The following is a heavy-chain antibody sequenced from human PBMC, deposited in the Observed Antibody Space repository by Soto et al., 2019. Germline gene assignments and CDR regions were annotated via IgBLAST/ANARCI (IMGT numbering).Heavy chain of an antibody. CDR1: GYTFTSYG. Sequence: GASVKVSCKASGYTFTSYGISWVRQAPGQGLEWMGWISAYNGNTNYAQKLQGRVTMTTDTSTSTAYMELRSLRSDDTAVYYCARDSYYYDSSGYYYKPYYFDYWGQGTLVTVS. CDR3: ARDSYYYDSSGYYYKPYYFDY. CDR2: ISAYNGNT. D-gene: IGHD3-22*01. V-gene: IGHV1-18*01. J-gene: IGHJ4*02.